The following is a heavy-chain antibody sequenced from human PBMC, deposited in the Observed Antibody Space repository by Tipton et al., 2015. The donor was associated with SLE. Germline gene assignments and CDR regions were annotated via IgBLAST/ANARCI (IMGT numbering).Heavy chain of an antibody. J-gene: IGHJ3*02. CDR1: GGSISSYY. Sequence: TLSLTCTVSGGSISSYYWSWIRQPPGKGLEWIGSIYHSGSTNYNPSLKSRVTISVDTSKNQFSLKLSSVTAADTAVYYCAREIIAAAGRGAFDIWGQGTMVTVSS. V-gene: IGHV4-59*12. D-gene: IGHD6-13*01. CDR2: IYHSGST. CDR3: AREIIAAAGRGAFDI.